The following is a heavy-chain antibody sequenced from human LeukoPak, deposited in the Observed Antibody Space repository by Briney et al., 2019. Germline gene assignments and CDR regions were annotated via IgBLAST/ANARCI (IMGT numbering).Heavy chain of an antibody. CDR2: ISSNGGST. D-gene: IGHD1-1*01. CDR1: GFTFSSYT. CDR3: AREVNWRFDY. V-gene: IGHV3-64*01. J-gene: IGHJ4*02. Sequence: GGSPTLSCAASGFTFSSYTMYWVRQAPGKGLEYVSAISSNGGSTYYANSVKGRFTISRDNSKNTLYLQMGSLRGEDMAVYYCAREVNWRFDYWGQGTLVTVSS.